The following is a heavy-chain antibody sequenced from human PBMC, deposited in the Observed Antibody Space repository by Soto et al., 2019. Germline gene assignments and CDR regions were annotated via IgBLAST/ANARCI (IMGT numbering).Heavy chain of an antibody. CDR1: GYTFTSYD. Sequence: SCKASGYTFTSYDINWVRQAPGKGLEWVAVISYDGSNKYYADSVKGRFTISRDNSKNTLYLQMNSLRAEDTAVYYCANEYYGSGSYFGFFNYYGMDVWGQGTTVTVSS. CDR3: ANEYYGSGSYFGFFNYYGMDV. V-gene: IGHV3-30*18. J-gene: IGHJ6*02. CDR2: ISYDGSNK. D-gene: IGHD3-10*01.